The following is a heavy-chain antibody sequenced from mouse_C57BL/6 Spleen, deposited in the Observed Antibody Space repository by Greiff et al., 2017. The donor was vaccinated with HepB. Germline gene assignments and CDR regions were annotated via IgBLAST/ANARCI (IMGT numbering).Heavy chain of an antibody. V-gene: IGHV14-1*01. J-gene: IGHJ2*01. CDR1: GFNIKDYY. Sequence: EVQLQQSGAELVRPGASVKLSCTASGFNIKDYYMHWVKQRPEQGLEWIGRIDPEDGDTEYAPKFQGKATMTEDTSSNTAYLQLSSLTSEDTAVYYCTTGYGSSYGYWGQGTTLTVSS. D-gene: IGHD1-1*01. CDR2: IDPEDGDT. CDR3: TTGYGSSYGY.